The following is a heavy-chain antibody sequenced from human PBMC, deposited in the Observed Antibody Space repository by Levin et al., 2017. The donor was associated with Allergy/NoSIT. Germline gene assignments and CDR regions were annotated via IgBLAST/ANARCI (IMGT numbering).Heavy chain of an antibody. D-gene: IGHD6-13*01. Sequence: ASVKVSCKASGYTFTSYGISWVRQAPGQGLEWMGWISAYNGNTNYAQKLQGRVTMTTDTSTSTAYMELRSLRSDDTAVYYCARDRLIMGYSSSWLPGLGGWPAAFDPWGQGTLVTVSS. CDR3: ARDRLIMGYSSSWLPGLGGWPAAFDP. J-gene: IGHJ5*02. CDR2: ISAYNGNT. V-gene: IGHV1-18*01. CDR1: GYTFTSYG.